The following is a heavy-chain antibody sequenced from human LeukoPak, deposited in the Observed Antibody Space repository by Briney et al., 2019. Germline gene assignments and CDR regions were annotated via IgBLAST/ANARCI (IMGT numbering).Heavy chain of an antibody. V-gene: IGHV4-4*07. CDR3: ARDGLVPVRGSYFGMDV. CDR2: IYTSGST. Sequence: SETLSLTCTVSGGSISSYYWSWIRQPAGKGLEWIGRIYTSGSTNYNPSLKSRVTMSVDTSKNQFSLKLSSVTAADTAVYYCARDGLVPVRGSYFGMDVWGQGTTVTVSS. J-gene: IGHJ6*02. D-gene: IGHD3-10*01. CDR1: GGSISSYY.